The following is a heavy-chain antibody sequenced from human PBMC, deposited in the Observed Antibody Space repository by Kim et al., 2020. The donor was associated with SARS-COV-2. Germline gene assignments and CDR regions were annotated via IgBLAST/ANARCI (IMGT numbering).Heavy chain of an antibody. CDR3: ARDLSTGLPGGFDY. D-gene: IGHD1-1*01. V-gene: IGHV3-21*01. Sequence: YADSVKGRFTISRDNARDSLYLQMTSLRAEDTAMYYCARDLSTGLPGGFDYWGPGTLVTVSS. J-gene: IGHJ4*02.